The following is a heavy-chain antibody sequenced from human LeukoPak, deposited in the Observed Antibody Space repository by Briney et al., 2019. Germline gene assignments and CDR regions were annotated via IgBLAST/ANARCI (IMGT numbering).Heavy chain of an antibody. D-gene: IGHD3-22*01. CDR3: AKVPSGYPMRGYFDY. CDR1: GFTFSSYS. Sequence: GGSLRLSCAASGFTFSSYSMNWVRQAPGKGLEWVSSISSSSTYIYYADSLKGRFTISRDNSKNTLYLQMNSLRAEDTAVYYCAKVPSGYPMRGYFDYWGQGTLVTVSS. J-gene: IGHJ4*02. V-gene: IGHV3-21*04. CDR2: ISSSSTYI.